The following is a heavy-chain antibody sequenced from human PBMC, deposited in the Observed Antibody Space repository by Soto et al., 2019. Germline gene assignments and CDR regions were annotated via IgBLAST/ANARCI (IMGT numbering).Heavy chain of an antibody. Sequence: EVQLVESCGGLVQPGGSLRLSCAASGFTFSSYWMSWVRQAPGKVLECVANIKQDGSEKYYVDSVKGRFTLPRDNAKNSLYLQMNSLRAEDTAVYYCATYGRYVVFLPTAALDYWGQGTLVTVSS. V-gene: IGHV3-7*01. CDR3: ATYGRYVVFLPTAALDY. CDR1: GFTFSSYW. D-gene: IGHD2-2*01. J-gene: IGHJ4*02. CDR2: IKQDGSEK.